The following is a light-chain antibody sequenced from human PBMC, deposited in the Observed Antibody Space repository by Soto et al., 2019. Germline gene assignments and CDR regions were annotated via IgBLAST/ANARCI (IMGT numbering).Light chain of an antibody. CDR1: SSNIGAGFD. Sequence: QPVLTQPPSVSGAPGQRVTISCTGSSSNIGAGFDVHWYHQIAGTAPKLLIYSSNQWPSGVPDRFSGSKSGTSASLAISGLQSEDEADYYCAAWDDSLNGVVFGGGTKLTVL. V-gene: IGLV1-40*01. J-gene: IGLJ2*01. CDR3: AAWDDSLNGVV. CDR2: SSN.